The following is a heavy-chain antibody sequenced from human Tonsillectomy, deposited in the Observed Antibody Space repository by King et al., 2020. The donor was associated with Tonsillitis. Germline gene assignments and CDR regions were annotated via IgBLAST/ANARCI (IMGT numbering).Heavy chain of an antibody. D-gene: IGHD3-3*01. Sequence: TLKESGPALVKPTQTLTLTCTFSGFSLRTSGVCVTWIRQPPGKALEWLSPIDWDDDKYYSTSLKTRLTISKDTPKNQGVLTMTNMDPVDTATNYCVRITNDFWSGYADYWGQGTLVTVSS. V-gene: IGHV2-70*01. J-gene: IGHJ4*02. CDR3: VRITNDFWSGYADY. CDR1: GFSLRTSGVC. CDR2: IDWDDDK.